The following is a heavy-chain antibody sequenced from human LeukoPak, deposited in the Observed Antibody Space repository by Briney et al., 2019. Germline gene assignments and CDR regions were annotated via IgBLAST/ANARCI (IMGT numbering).Heavy chain of an antibody. CDR2: IYYSGST. CDR1: GGSISNGDHY. CDR3: ARVGSGWFTVDY. Sequence: SETLSLTCTVSGGSISNGDHYWSWIRQHPGKGLEWIGHIYYSGSTYYNPSLKSRVTISVDTSKNQFSLKLSSVTAADTAVYYCARVGSGWFTVDYWGQGTLVTVSS. J-gene: IGHJ4*02. V-gene: IGHV4-31*03. D-gene: IGHD6-19*01.